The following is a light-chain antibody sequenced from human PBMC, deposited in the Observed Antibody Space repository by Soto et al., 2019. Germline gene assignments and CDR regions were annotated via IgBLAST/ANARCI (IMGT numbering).Light chain of an antibody. V-gene: IGKV1-12*01. CDR3: QQANSFPFT. J-gene: IGKJ3*01. CDR1: QGIGSW. Sequence: DIQMTQSPSSVSASVGDRVTISCRASQGIGSWLAWYQQKPGKAPKLLIYAASSWQSGFQSRFRGSGSRTDFALSISSLQPEDFAIYYCQQANSFPFTFGPRTKVELK. CDR2: AAS.